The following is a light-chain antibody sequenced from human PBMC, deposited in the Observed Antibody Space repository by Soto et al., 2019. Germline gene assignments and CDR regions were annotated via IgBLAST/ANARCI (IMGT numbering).Light chain of an antibody. CDR3: CSYAGSSTFV. CDR2: EGS. CDR1: SSDVGSYNL. J-gene: IGLJ2*01. Sequence: QCALTQPASVSGSPGQSITISWTGTSSDVGSYNLVSWYQQHPGKAPKLMIYEGSKRPSGVSNRFSGSKSGNTASLTISGLQAEDEADYYCCSYAGSSTFVFGGGTKLTVL. V-gene: IGLV2-23*03.